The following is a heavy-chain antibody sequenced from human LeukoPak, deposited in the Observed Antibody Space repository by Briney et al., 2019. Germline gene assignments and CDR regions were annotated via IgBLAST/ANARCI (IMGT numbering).Heavy chain of an antibody. J-gene: IGHJ4*02. CDR3: ARLAVSWLLLDYFDY. D-gene: IGHD3-22*01. CDR1: GGSISSSSYY. Sequence: SETLSLTCTVSGGSISSSSYYWGWIRQPPGKGLEWIGSVYYSGSTYYNPSLKSRVTISVDTSKNQFSLKLSSVTAADTAVYYCARLAVSWLLLDYFDYWGQGTLVTVSS. V-gene: IGHV4-39*01. CDR2: VYYSGST.